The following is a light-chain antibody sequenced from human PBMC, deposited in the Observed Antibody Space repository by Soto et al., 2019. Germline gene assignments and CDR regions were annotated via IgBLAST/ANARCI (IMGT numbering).Light chain of an antibody. CDR1: QSLSSS. J-gene: IGKJ1*01. Sequence: EIVLTQSPATLSLSPGERATLSCRASQSLSSSLAWYQQKPGQAPRLLIYSTSRRATGVPVRFTGSGSGTDFTLTISSLQSEDFGVYFCQQYDNWPWTFGQGTKVDIK. CDR2: STS. CDR3: QQYDNWPWT. V-gene: IGKV3-15*01.